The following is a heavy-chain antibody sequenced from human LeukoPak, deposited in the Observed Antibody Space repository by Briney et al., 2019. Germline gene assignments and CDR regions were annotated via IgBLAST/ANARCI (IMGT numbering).Heavy chain of an antibody. J-gene: IGHJ5*02. V-gene: IGHV1-2*06. D-gene: IGHD2-15*01. CDR3: ARGYCSGGTCYLVENWLDP. Sequence: ASVKVSCKASGYTLTAYYIYWVRQAPGQGLEWMGRINPNSGGTDYAQNFQGRVTMTRDTSISTAYMELSRLRSDDTAVYFCARGYCSGGTCYLVENWLDPWGQGTLVTVSS. CDR1: GYTLTAYY. CDR2: INPNSGGT.